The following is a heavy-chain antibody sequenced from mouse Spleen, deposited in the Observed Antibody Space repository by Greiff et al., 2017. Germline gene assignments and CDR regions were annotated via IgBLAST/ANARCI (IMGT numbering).Heavy chain of an antibody. CDR2: IHPSDSDT. J-gene: IGHJ3*01. Sequence: QVQLQQPGAELVRPGTSVKLSCKASGYTFTSYWMHWVKQRPGQGLEWIGVIHPSDSDTNYNQKFKGKATLTVDKSSSTAYMQLSSLTSEDSAVYYCARAYYRYDGFAYCGQGTLVTVSA. D-gene: IGHD2-14*01. V-gene: IGHV1-59*01. CDR3: ARAYYRYDGFAY. CDR1: GYTFTSYW.